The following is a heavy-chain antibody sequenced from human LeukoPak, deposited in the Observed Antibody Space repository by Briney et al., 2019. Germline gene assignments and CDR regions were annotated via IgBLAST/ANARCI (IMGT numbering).Heavy chain of an antibody. CDR2: ISSSGSTL. V-gene: IGHV3-48*03. J-gene: IGHJ3*02. Sequence: PGGSLRLSCAASGFTFSSYEMNWVRQAPGKGLEWVSYISSSGSTLYYADSVKGRFTISRDDAKNSLYLQMNSLSAEDTAVYYCARLRRDAFDIWGQGTMVTVSS. CDR1: GFTFSSYE. CDR3: ARLRRDAFDI.